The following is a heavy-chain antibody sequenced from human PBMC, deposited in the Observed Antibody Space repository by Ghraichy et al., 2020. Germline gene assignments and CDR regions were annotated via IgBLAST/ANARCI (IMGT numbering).Heavy chain of an antibody. CDR2: IYYSGST. D-gene: IGHD2-8*01. V-gene: IGHV4-61*01. Sequence: SETLSLTCTVSGGPVSSGSYYWSWIRQPPGKGLEWIGYIYYSGSTNYNPSLKSRVTISVDTSKNQFSLKLSSVTAADTAVYYCARDSAEGYCTNGVCYNNWFDPWGQGTLVTVSS. J-gene: IGHJ5*02. CDR3: ARDSAEGYCTNGVCYNNWFDP. CDR1: GGPVSSGSYY.